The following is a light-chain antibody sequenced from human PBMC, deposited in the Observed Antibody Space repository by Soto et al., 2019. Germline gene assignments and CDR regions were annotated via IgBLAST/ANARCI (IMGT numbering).Light chain of an antibody. CDR2: AAS. CDR3: LQSYSSPRT. J-gene: IGKJ1*01. V-gene: IGKV1-39*01. Sequence: DIQMTQSPSSLSASVGDRVTITCRASQRIGWHLNWFQQKPGKAPELLIYAASTSQSGVPSRFSGSGSGTEFTLTISSLQPEDFGLYYCLQSYSSPRTFGQGTRVESK. CDR1: QRIGWH.